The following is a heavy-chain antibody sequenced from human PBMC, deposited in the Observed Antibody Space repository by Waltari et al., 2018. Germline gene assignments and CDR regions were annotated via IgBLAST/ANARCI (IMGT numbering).Heavy chain of an antibody. J-gene: IGHJ6*03. CDR1: GDSISGSYY. D-gene: IGHD2-21*01. Sequence: QLQLQQSGPGLVKPSQTLSLACSLSGDSISGSYYWNWFRQTGGEGLEWLGYIYSSGSTKYNPSLQSRATISIVNKTQFSLKLAAVTAADTAVYYCARSDVVVAPARNNYYFPMEVWGQGTTVTVSS. CDR2: IYSSGST. V-gene: IGHV4-61*09. CDR3: ARSDVVVAPARNNYYFPMEV.